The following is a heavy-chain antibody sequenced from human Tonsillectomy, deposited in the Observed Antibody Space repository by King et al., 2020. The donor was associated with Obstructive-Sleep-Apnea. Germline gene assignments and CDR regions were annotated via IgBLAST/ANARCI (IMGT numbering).Heavy chain of an antibody. CDR1: GYTFTSCA. Sequence: GQLVQSGAEVKKPGASVKVSCKASGYTFTSCAMHWVRQAPGQRLEWMGWINAGNGNTKYSQKFQGRVTITRDTSASTAYMELSSLRSEDTAVYYCARDQVAVAGSFDYWGQGTLVTVSS. V-gene: IGHV1-3*01. J-gene: IGHJ4*02. D-gene: IGHD6-19*01. CDR3: ARDQVAVAGSFDY. CDR2: INAGNGNT.